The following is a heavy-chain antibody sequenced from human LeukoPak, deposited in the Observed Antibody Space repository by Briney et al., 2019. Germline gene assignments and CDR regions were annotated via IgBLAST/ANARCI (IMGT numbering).Heavy chain of an antibody. J-gene: IGHJ4*02. CDR1: GYTFTGYY. V-gene: IGHV1-2*02. CDR3: ARVGVLEWLSDDFDY. CDR2: INPNSGGT. D-gene: IGHD3-3*01. Sequence: VASVKVSCKASGYTFTGYYMHWVRQAPGQGLEWMGWINPNSGGTNYAQKFQGRVTMTRDTSISTAYMELSRLRSDDTAVYYCARVGVLEWLSDDFDYWGQGTLVTVSS.